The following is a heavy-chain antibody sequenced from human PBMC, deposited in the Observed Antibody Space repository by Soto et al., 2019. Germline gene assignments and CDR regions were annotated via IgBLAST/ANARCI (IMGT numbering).Heavy chain of an antibody. Sequence: GGSLRLSCAASGFTFSSYAMHWVRQAPGKGLEWVAVISYDGSNKYYADSVKGRFTISRDNSKNTLYLQMNSLRAEDTAVYYCAREAGVVLKYWGQGTLVTVSS. J-gene: IGHJ4*02. V-gene: IGHV3-30-3*01. CDR2: ISYDGSNK. D-gene: IGHD2-8*01. CDR1: GFTFSSYA. CDR3: AREAGVVLKY.